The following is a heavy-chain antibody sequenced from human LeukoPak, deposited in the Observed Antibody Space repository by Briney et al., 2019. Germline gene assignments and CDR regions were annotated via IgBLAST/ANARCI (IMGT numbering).Heavy chain of an antibody. D-gene: IGHD2-2*01. CDR1: EFPFSTYW. CDR2: ISPNGETT. J-gene: IGHJ4*02. Sequence: GSLRLSCVASEFPFSTYWMHWVRQAPGKGLVWVTNISPNGETTYQADSVKGRFTISRDSAKNTLYLEMDSLRAEDTAVYYCVRGTSEWRGVDYWGQGTLVKVSS. V-gene: IGHV3-74*01. CDR3: VRGTSEWRGVDY.